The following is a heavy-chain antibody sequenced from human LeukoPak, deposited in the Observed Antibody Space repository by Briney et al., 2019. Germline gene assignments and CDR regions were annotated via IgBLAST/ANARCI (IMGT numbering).Heavy chain of an antibody. CDR2: IYYSGST. D-gene: IGHD6-6*01. J-gene: IGHJ3*02. CDR3: AREQLAVASSGAFDI. Sequence: SETLSLTCTVSGGSISSYYWNWIRQPPGKGLEWIGYIYYSGSTNYNSSLKSRVIISVDTSKNQFSLKLSSVTAADTAVYYCAREQLAVASSGAFDIWGQGTMVTVSS. CDR1: GGSISSYY. V-gene: IGHV4-59*01.